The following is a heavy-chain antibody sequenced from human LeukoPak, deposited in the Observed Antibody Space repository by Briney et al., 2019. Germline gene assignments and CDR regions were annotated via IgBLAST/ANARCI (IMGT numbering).Heavy chain of an antibody. CDR3: ARARGYYDFWSPFDP. CDR1: GGTFSSYA. J-gene: IGHJ5*02. D-gene: IGHD3-3*01. CDR2: IIPIFGTA. Sequence: ASVKVSCKASGGTFSSYAISWVRQAPGQGLEWMGGIIPIFGTANYAQKFQGRVTITADKSTSTAYMELSSLRSEDTAVYYCARARGYYDFWSPFDPWGQGTLVTVSS. V-gene: IGHV1-69*06.